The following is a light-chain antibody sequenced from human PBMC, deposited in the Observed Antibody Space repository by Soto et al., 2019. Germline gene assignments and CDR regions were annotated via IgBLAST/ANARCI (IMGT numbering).Light chain of an antibody. CDR1: QSISGW. V-gene: IGKV1-5*01. J-gene: IGKJ1*01. CDR3: QQYYSDWP. CDR2: EAS. Sequence: IQMNHSNTTLSASVGDRVTITRRASQSISGWLAWYQQKPGTAPKLLIYEASNLESGVPSRFSGSGSGTEFTLTICSLQPDDFATYYCQQYYSDWPFGQGSNVDI.